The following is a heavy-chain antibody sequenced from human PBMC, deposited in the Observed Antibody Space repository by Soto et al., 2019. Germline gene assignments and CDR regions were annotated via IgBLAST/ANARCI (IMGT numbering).Heavy chain of an antibody. D-gene: IGHD2-2*01. CDR3: ARQAIVVVPASDY. CDR1: GFTFSDYY. V-gene: IGHV3-11*01. CDR2: ISSSGSTI. Sequence: GGSLRLSCAASGFTFSDYYMSWIRQAPGKGLEWVSYISSSGSTIYYADSVKGRFTISRDNAKNSLYLQMNSLRAEDTAVYYCARQAIVVVPASDYWGQGTLVTVSS. J-gene: IGHJ4*02.